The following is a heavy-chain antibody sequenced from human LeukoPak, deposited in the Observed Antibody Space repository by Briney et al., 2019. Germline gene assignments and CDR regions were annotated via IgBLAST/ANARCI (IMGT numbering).Heavy chain of an antibody. CDR3: AIGFWSGYYFDY. D-gene: IGHD3-3*01. Sequence: GASVKVSCKASGYTFTGYYMHWVRRAPGQGLEWMGWINPNSGGTNYAQKFQGRVTMTRDTSISTAYMELSRLRSDDPAVYYCAIGFWSGYYFDYWGQGTLVTVSS. CDR2: INPNSGGT. V-gene: IGHV1-2*02. J-gene: IGHJ4*02. CDR1: GYTFTGYY.